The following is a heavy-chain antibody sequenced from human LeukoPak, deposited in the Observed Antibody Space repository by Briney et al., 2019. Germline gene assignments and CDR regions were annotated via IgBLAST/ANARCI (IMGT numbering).Heavy chain of an antibody. CDR3: ARDPRNSTGWYNWFDP. CDR2: IKQDGSEK. D-gene: IGHD6-19*01. V-gene: IGHV3-7*01. Sequence: GGSLRLSCAASGFTFSSYWMSWVRQAPGKGLEWVANIKQDGSEKYYVDSVKGRFTISRDNAKNSLYLQMNSLRAEDTAVYYCARDPRNSTGWYNWFDPWGQGTLVTVSS. CDR1: GFTFSSYW. J-gene: IGHJ5*02.